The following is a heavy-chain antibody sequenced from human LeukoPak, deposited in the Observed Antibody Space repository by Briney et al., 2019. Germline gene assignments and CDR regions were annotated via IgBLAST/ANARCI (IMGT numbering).Heavy chain of an antibody. Sequence: SETLSLTCAVYGGSFSGYYWSWIRQPPGKGLEWIGEINHSGSTDYNPSLKSRVTISVDTSRNQFSLKLSSATAADTAVYYCARGVAVSGTHYYYYYGMDVWGQGTTVTVSS. CDR1: GGSFSGYY. J-gene: IGHJ6*02. V-gene: IGHV4-34*01. CDR2: INHSGST. CDR3: ARGVAVSGTHYYYYYGMDV. D-gene: IGHD6-19*01.